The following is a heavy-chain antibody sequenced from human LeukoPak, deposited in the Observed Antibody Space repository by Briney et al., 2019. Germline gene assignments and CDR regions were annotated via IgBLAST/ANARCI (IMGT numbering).Heavy chain of an antibody. CDR1: GGTFSSYA. J-gene: IGHJ4*02. D-gene: IGHD3-22*01. CDR3: ARGGYDLPQPQTYYYDSSGYYYDY. CDR2: IIPIFGTA. Sequence: SVKVSCKASGGTFSSYAISWVRQAPGQGLEWMGGIIPIFGTANYAQKFQGRVTITADESTSTAYMELSSLRSEDTAVYYCARGGYDLPQPQTYYYDSSGYYYDYWGQGTLVTVSS. V-gene: IGHV1-69*13.